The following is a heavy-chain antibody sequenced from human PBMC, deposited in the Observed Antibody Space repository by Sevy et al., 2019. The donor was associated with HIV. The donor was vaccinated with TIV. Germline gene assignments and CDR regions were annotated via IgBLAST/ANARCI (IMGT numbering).Heavy chain of an antibody. CDR3: ARGQDIVLMVYARYGMDV. J-gene: IGHJ6*02. D-gene: IGHD2-8*01. CDR2: ISYDGSNK. V-gene: IGHV3-30-3*01. CDR1: GFTFSSYA. Sequence: GGFLRLSCAASGFTFSSYAMHWVRQAPGKGLEWVAVISYDGSNKYYADSVKGRFTISRDNSKNTLYLQMNSLRAEDTAVYYCARGQDIVLMVYARYGMDVWGQGTTVTVSS.